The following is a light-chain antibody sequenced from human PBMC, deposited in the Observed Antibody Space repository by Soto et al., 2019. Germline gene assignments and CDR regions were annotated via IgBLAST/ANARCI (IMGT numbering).Light chain of an antibody. V-gene: IGLV2-14*01. J-gene: IGLJ1*01. CDR1: SSDVGGYNY. Sequence: QSSLTQPASVSGSPGQSITISCTGTSSDVGGYNYVSWYQQHPGKAPNLMIYEVSNRPSGVSHRFSGSKSGNTASLTISGLQAEDEADYCCSSYASSSTLLYVFGTGTKVTVL. CDR3: SSYASSSTLLYV. CDR2: EVS.